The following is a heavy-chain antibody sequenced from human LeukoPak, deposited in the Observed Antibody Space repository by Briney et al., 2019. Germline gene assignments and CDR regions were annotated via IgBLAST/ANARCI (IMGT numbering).Heavy chain of an antibody. J-gene: IGHJ4*02. Sequence: SGTLSLTCGVSGGSIGITNYWSWVRQAPGKGLEWIGEIAHDGTTNYNPSLRSRVAMSFDRANNQFSLSLTSVTAADTAVYYCTREDRPYCPFAYWGQGVLVTVSS. CDR1: GGSIGITNY. CDR2: IAHDGTT. V-gene: IGHV4-4*02. CDR3: TREDRPYCPFAY. D-gene: IGHD1-26*01.